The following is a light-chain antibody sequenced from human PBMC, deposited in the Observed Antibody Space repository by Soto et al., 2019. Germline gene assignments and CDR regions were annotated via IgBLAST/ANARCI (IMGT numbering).Light chain of an antibody. CDR3: CSYACRLYV. CDR2: DVS. Sequence: QSVLTQPRSVSGSPGQSVTISCTGTSSDVGGYNYVSWYQQHPGKAPKLMIYDVSKRPSGVPDRFSGSKSGNTASLTISGLQAEYEADYYCCSYACRLYVFGTGTKVT. CDR1: SSDVGGYNY. J-gene: IGLJ1*01. V-gene: IGLV2-11*01.